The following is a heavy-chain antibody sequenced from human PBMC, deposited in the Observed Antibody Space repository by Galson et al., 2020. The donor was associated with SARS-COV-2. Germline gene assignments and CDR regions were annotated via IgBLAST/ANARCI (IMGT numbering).Heavy chain of an antibody. Sequence: SEPLSLPCTVSGGSMSSANDYWAWIRQPPGKGLEWIGTLYYRGKTYYNPSLKSRVTMSLDTTENQFSLRMNSATAADTAVYYCARETGSVTVYGVITKRGWFDPWGHGTLVTVSS. D-gene: IGHD3-3*01. CDR2: LYYRGKT. J-gene: IGHJ5*02. V-gene: IGHV4-39*07. CDR3: ARETGSVTVYGVITKRGWFDP. CDR1: GGSMSSANDY.